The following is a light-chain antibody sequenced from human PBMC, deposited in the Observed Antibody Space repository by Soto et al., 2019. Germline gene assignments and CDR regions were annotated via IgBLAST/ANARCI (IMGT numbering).Light chain of an antibody. CDR2: DVT. CDR3: CSYAGIIAWV. CDR1: SNDIGGHNH. V-gene: IGLV2-23*02. Sequence: QSALTQPASVSGSPGQSITISCTGTSNDIGGHNHVSWYQQHPGNSPKLIIYDVTERPSGVSNRFSASKSGTTASLTISGLQAEDEADYYCCSYAGIIAWVCGGGTKLTVL. J-gene: IGLJ3*02.